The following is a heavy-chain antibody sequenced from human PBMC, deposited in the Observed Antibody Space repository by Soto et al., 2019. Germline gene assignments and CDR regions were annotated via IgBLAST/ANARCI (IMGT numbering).Heavy chain of an antibody. D-gene: IGHD1-20*01. V-gene: IGHV2-70*13. Sequence: SGPTLVDPTETLTLTFTFSGVSSTSALRSGSWIRQPPGRALEWLALIERDDDDKYYSTSLKTRLTISKDTRKNQVVLTMANMDPADTATYYCARSIRGPRKFNGMDVWGQGTTVTVSS. CDR1: GVSSTSALRS. J-gene: IGHJ6*02. CDR2: IERDDDDK. CDR3: ARSIRGPRKFNGMDV.